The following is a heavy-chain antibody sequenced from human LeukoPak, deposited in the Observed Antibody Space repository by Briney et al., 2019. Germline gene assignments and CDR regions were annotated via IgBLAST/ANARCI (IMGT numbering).Heavy chain of an antibody. V-gene: IGHV4-34*01. J-gene: IGHJ6*02. CDR3: ATAPILRGEAGEQYKYGMDV. CDR1: GASFSDYY. Sequence: SETLSLTCAVYGASFSDYYWSWIRQPPGKGLEWIGEINHNGSTYYNPSLKSRVTISVDTSKSQFSLKLTSVTAADRAFYYCATAPILRGEAGEQYKYGMDVWGQGTTVIVSS. D-gene: IGHD2-2*02. CDR2: INHNGST.